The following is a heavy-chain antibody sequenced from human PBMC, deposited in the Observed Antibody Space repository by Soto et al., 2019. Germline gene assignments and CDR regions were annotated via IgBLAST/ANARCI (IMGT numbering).Heavy chain of an antibody. Sequence: HPGGSLRLSCAASGFTFINYAMTWVRQAPGKGLEWVSGISGGGGSTYYADSVKGRFTISRDNSETTLYLRMNSLTAEDTAVYYCAKGPPTEYYYSFGMDVWGQGTTVTVSS. CDR2: ISGGGGST. V-gene: IGHV3-23*01. CDR3: AKGPPTEYYYSFGMDV. J-gene: IGHJ6*02. CDR1: GFTFINYA.